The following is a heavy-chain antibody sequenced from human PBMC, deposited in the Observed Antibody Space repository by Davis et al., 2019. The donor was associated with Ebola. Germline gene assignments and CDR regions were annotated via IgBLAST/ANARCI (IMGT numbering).Heavy chain of an antibody. D-gene: IGHD1-26*01. CDR2: IKQDESEK. CDR1: GFAFSAYW. J-gene: IGHJ4*02. Sequence: PGGSLRLSCAASGFAFSAYWMSWVRQAPGKGLEWVASIKQDESEKYYVDSVRGRLSISRDNAKNSLYLQMNSLRGEDTAVYYCARRGTILSGFTLNNYFDFWGQGSLVTVSS. CDR3: ARRGTILSGFTLNNYFDF. V-gene: IGHV3-7*01.